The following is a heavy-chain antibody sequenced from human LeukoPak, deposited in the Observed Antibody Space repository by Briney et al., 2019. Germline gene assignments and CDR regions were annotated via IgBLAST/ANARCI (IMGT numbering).Heavy chain of an antibody. Sequence: KTGGSLRLSCAASGLTFSSYAMSWVRQAPGKGLEWAGRIKSTTVDATPEYAAPVKGRFTISRDDSKNTVYLQMNSLKSEDTAVYYCTTGPGNSGYWGQGTLVTVSS. J-gene: IGHJ4*02. CDR2: IKSTTVDATP. CDR1: GLTFSSYA. V-gene: IGHV3-15*01. CDR3: TTGPGNSGY. D-gene: IGHD4-23*01.